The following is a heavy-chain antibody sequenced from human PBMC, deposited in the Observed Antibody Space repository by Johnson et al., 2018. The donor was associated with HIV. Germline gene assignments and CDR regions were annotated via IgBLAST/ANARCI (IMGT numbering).Heavy chain of an antibody. CDR3: GRGCRDGYTCDVFDV. CDR2: INSGGDT. J-gene: IGHJ3*01. V-gene: IGHV3-66*01. D-gene: IGHD5-24*01. CDR1: SLPVSGYY. Sequence: QVVESGGGLVQPGGSLRLSCAASSLPVSGYYMTWVRQGPGKGLEWVSVINSGGDTYYADSVTGRFTISRDNSKNTVYLQMNSLRVEDTAVYFCGRGCRDGYTCDVFDVWGQGTRVTVSS.